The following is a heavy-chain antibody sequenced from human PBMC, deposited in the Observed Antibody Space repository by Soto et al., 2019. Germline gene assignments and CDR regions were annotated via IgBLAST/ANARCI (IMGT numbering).Heavy chain of an antibody. CDR1: GGSISSYY. Sequence: SETLSLTCTVSGGSISSYYWSWIRQPPGKGLEWIGYIYYSGSTNYNPSLKSRVTIPVDTSKNQFSLKLSSVTAADTAVYYCARSRGDYDFWSTLYYFDYWGQGTLVTVSS. CDR2: IYYSGST. D-gene: IGHD3-3*01. J-gene: IGHJ4*02. CDR3: ARSRGDYDFWSTLYYFDY. V-gene: IGHV4-59*01.